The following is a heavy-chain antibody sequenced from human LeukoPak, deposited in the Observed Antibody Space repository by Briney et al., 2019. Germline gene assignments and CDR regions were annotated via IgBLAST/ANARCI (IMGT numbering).Heavy chain of an antibody. J-gene: IGHJ4*02. D-gene: IGHD5-24*01. CDR1: GGSISEYF. Sequence: SETLSLTCSVSGGSISEYFWSWVWHPPGKGRGWIGYIYYCGSTKYNSSLNSRVTISVQTSNNQFSLKLSPVTAADTAVYYCARSSSILTIPTFDYWGRGTLVTVSS. V-gene: IGHV4-59*01. CDR3: ARSSSILTIPTFDY. CDR2: IYYCGST.